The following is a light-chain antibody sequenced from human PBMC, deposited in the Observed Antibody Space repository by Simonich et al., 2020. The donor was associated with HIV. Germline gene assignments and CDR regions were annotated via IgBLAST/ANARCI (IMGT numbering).Light chain of an antibody. Sequence: DIVMTQSPDSLAVSLGERATINCKSSQSLLYSSNNKNYLAWYQQKPGQPPKLRIYWASTRESGVPDRFSGSGSGTDFTLTISSLQAEDVAVYYCQQYYSTPWTFGQGTKVEIK. CDR2: WAS. CDR1: QSLLYSSNNKNY. J-gene: IGKJ1*01. V-gene: IGKV4-1*01. CDR3: QQYYSTPWT.